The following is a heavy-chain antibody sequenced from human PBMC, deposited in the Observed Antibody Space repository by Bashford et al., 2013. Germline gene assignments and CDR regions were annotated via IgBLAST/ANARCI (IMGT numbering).Heavy chain of an antibody. CDR1: GYTFTNYG. J-gene: IGHJ6*02. D-gene: IGHD2-2*01. CDR2: ITPYNGNA. Sequence: ASVKVSCKASGYTFTNYGISWVRQAPGQGLEWMGWITPYNGNANYAQKFQGRVTVTTDTYTSTAYMELRSLRSDDTAIYYCARGFVIPAVSPSALRFGMDVWGQGTTVTVSS. V-gene: IGHV1-18*01. CDR3: ARGFVIPAVSPSALRFGMDV.